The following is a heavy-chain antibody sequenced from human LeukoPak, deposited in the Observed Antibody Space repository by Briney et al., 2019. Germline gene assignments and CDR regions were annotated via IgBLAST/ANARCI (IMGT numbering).Heavy chain of an antibody. CDR1: GFTFSSYA. J-gene: IGHJ5*02. V-gene: IGHV3-23*01. Sequence: GGSLRLSCAASGFTFSSYAMSWVRQAPGKGLEWVSAISGSGGSTYYADSVKGRFTISRDNSKNTLYLQMNSLRAEDTAVYYCAKSRDIVVVVAASGRFDPWGQGTLVTVSS. CDR2: ISGSGGST. CDR3: AKSRDIVVVVAASGRFDP. D-gene: IGHD2-15*01.